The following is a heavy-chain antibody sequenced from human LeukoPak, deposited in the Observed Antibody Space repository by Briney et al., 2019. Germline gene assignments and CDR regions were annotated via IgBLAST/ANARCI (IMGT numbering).Heavy chain of an antibody. J-gene: IGHJ5*02. V-gene: IGHV3-21*01. D-gene: IGHD2-2*03. CDR2: ISSSTSYI. CDR3: ARDLDIVVVPASWFDP. CDR1: GFTFSSYS. Sequence: GGSLRLSCAASGFTFSSYSMHWVRQAPGKGLEWVLSISSSTSYIFYADSVKGRFTISRDNARNSLYLQMNSLRAEDTALYYCARDLDIVVVPASWFDPWGQGTLVTVSS.